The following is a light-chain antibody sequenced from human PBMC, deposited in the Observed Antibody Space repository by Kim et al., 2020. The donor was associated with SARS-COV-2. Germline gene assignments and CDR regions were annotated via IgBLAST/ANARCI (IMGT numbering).Light chain of an antibody. CDR2: GPS. Sequence: ASVGDRVTITCRASQDINLSVAWYQHTRGKAPRLLIFGPSYLQTGVPSRFSGSGSGTEFTLTINTLQPEDFGTYYCQQANTFPLTFGGGTKVDIK. J-gene: IGKJ4*01. CDR1: QDINLS. V-gene: IGKV1-12*01. CDR3: QQANTFPLT.